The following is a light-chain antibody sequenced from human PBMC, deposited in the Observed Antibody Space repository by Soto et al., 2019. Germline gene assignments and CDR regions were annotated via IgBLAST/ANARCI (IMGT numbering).Light chain of an antibody. Sequence: QSVLTQAPSASETPGQRVTISCSGGSSNIGRNTVNWYQQLPGTAPKLLIYSNNRRPSGVPDRFSGSKSGTSASLAISGLQSEDEADYYCAAWDDRLTDYVFGTGTKV. V-gene: IGLV1-44*01. CDR2: SNN. J-gene: IGLJ1*01. CDR3: AAWDDRLTDYV. CDR1: SSNIGRNT.